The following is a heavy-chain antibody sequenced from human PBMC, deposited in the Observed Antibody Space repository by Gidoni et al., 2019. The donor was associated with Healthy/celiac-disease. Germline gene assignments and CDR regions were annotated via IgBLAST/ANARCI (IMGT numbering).Heavy chain of an antibody. Sequence: QVQLVQAGAEVKKQGAAVKVSCKASGGTCSSYPISWVRQAHGQGLEWLGRIIPILGIATYAPKFQGRVTITADTSTSTAYMELSSLRSEATAVYYCAGMATSRGPLFAIWGQGTMVTVSS. CDR2: IIPILGIA. CDR1: GGTCSSYP. V-gene: IGHV1-69*02. J-gene: IGHJ3*02. CDR3: AGMATSRGPLFAI. D-gene: IGHD5-12*01.